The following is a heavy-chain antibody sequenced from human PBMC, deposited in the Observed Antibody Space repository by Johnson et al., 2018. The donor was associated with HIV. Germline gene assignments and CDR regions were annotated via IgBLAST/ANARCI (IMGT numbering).Heavy chain of an antibody. V-gene: IGHV3-53*01. CDR2: IYSGGST. CDR3: ARALRWPNAFDI. CDR1: GFTVSSNY. D-gene: IGHD4-23*01. Sequence: VQLVESGGGLIQPGGSLRLSCAAYGFTVSSNYMSWVRQAPGKGLEWVSVIYSGGSTYYADSVKGRFTISRDNSKNTLYLQMSSLRAEDTPIYYGARALRWPNAFDIWGKGTLVTVSS. J-gene: IGHJ3*02.